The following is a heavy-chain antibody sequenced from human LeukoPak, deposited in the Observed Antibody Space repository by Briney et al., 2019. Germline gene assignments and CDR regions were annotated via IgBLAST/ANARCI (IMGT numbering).Heavy chain of an antibody. CDR3: ASEPRASAGRQIDY. D-gene: IGHD6-13*01. Sequence: ASVKVSCKVSGYTLTELSMHWVRQAPGQGLEWMGWVNPNSGGTNYAQKFQGRVSMTTDTSITTAYMELSRLRSDDTAVFYCASEPRASAGRQIDYWGQGTLVSVSS. CDR1: GYTLTELS. V-gene: IGHV1-2*02. CDR2: VNPNSGGT. J-gene: IGHJ4*02.